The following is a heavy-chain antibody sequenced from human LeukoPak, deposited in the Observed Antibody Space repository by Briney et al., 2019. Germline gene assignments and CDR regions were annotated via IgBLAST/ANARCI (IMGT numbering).Heavy chain of an antibody. CDR2: IIPILGIA. J-gene: IGHJ4*02. CDR1: GGTFSSYT. V-gene: IGHV1-69*04. D-gene: IGHD1-26*01. CDR3: ARDEVGANGVDY. Sequence: GSSVKVSCKASGGTFSSYTISWVRRAPGQGLEWMGRIIPILGIANYAQKFQGRVTITADKSTSTAYMELSSLRSEDTAVYYCARDEVGANGVDYWGQGTLVTVSS.